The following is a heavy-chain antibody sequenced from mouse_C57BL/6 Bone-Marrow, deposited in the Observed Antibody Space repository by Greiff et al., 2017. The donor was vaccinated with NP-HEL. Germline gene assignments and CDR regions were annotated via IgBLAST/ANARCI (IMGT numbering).Heavy chain of an antibody. V-gene: IGHV5-4*03. D-gene: IGHD1-1*01. J-gene: IGHJ4*01. Sequence: EVMLVESGGGLVKPGGSLKLSCAASGFTFSSYALSWVRQTPEKRLELVATISDGGSYTYYPDTVKGRFTISRDNAKNNLYLQMIHLKSEDTTMYYWARKDITTVVARDYAMDYWGQGTTVTVSS. CDR2: ISDGGSYT. CDR1: GFTFSSYA. CDR3: ARKDITTVVARDYAMDY.